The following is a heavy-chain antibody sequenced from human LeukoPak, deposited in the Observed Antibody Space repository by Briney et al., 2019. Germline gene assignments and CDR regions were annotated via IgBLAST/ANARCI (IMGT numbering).Heavy chain of an antibody. Sequence: QTGGSLRLSCAASGFTFSSYWMHWVRQAPGKGLVWVSRINSDGSSTNYADSVKGRFTISRDNAKNTLYLQMNSLRAKDTAVYYCARDGGLRFLHYWGQGTLVTVSS. V-gene: IGHV3-74*01. CDR3: ARDGGLRFLHY. J-gene: IGHJ4*02. D-gene: IGHD3-3*01. CDR1: GFTFSSYW. CDR2: INSDGSST.